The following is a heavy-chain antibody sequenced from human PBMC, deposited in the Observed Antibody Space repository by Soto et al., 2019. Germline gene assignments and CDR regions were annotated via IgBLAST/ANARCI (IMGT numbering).Heavy chain of an antibody. V-gene: IGHV3-23*01. Sequence: GGSLRLSCTVSGVTFSNYAMNWVRQAPGKGLEWVSSLSGSGGTTYYADSVKGRFIISRDNSKNTLYLLMNSLRAEDTALYYCAKQRADYGSGADTFYFDSWGQGALV. CDR1: GVTFSNYA. CDR3: AKQRADYGSGADTFYFDS. D-gene: IGHD3-10*01. CDR2: LSGSGGTT. J-gene: IGHJ4*02.